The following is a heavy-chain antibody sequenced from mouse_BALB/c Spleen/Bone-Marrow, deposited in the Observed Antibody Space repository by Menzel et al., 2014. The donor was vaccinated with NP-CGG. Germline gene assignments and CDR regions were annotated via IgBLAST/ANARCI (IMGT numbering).Heavy chain of an antibody. CDR2: IWGDGST. Sequence: VMLVESGPGLVAPSQSLSITCTVSGFSLTGYGVNWVRQPPGKGLEWLGMIWGDGSTDYNSALKSRLSISKDNSKSQVFLKMNRLQTDDTARYYCARDRGYDSYYAMDYWGQGTSVTVSS. J-gene: IGHJ4*01. V-gene: IGHV2-6-7*01. CDR1: GFSLTGYG. D-gene: IGHD2-2*01. CDR3: ARDRGYDSYYAMDY.